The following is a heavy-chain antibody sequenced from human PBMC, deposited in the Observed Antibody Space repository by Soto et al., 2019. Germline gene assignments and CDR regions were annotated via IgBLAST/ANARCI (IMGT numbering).Heavy chain of an antibody. Sequence: ASVNVSCKASGYTFTGYFLNWVRQAPGQGLEWMGWINPDSGATNYAQKFQGRVTMTRDTSITTAYMELSGLTFDDGAVYYCARDVGGGENHWGQGTQVTVSS. D-gene: IGHD3-16*01. CDR3: ARDVGGGENH. V-gene: IGHV1-2*02. J-gene: IGHJ5*02. CDR1: GYTFTGYF. CDR2: INPDSGAT.